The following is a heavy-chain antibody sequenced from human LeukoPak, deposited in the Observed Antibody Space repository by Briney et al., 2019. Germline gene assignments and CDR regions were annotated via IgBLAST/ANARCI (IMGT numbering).Heavy chain of an antibody. CDR3: AKLNLGEMAYFDS. D-gene: IGHD2-21*01. V-gene: IGHV3-23*01. J-gene: IGHJ4*02. Sequence: GGSLRLSCEASGFIFSSYVMGWVRQAPGKGLEWVSSISVGGGDTFTADSVKGRFTITRENSKNTLYLQMMGLRVEDAAIYYCAKLNLGEMAYFDSWGQGILVTVSS. CDR2: ISVGGGDT. CDR1: GFIFSSYV.